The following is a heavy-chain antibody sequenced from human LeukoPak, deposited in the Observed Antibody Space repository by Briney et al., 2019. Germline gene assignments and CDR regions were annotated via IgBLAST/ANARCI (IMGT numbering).Heavy chain of an antibody. V-gene: IGHV4-34*01. D-gene: IGHD3-22*01. Sequence: SETLSLTCAVYGGSFSGYYWSWIRQPPGKGLEWIGEINHSGSTNYNPSLKSRVTISADTSKNQFSLKLSSVTAADTAVYYCAPIEKKIVVPNWFDPWGQGTLVTVSS. CDR2: INHSGST. J-gene: IGHJ5*02. CDR3: APIEKKIVVPNWFDP. CDR1: GGSFSGYY.